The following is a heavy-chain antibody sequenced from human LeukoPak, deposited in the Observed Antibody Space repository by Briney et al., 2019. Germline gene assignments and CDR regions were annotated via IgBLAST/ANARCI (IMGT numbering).Heavy chain of an antibody. V-gene: IGHV1-8*01. Sequence: ASVTVSCTASGYTFTSYDINWVRQAPGQGLEWMRWMNPNSGNTGYAQKFQGRVTMTRNTSISTAYMELSSLRSEDTAVYYCARDKKLSMSRDHYDSSGYGSYYFDYCGQGTLVTVSS. CDR1: GYTFTSYD. CDR2: MNPNSGNT. D-gene: IGHD3-22*01. J-gene: IGHJ4*02. CDR3: ARDKKLSMSRDHYDSSGYGSYYFDY.